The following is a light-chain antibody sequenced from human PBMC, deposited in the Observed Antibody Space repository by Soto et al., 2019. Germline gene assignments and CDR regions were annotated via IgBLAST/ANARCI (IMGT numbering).Light chain of an antibody. CDR1: QSIGKH. CDR2: SVS. CDR3: QQGYDSAIS. V-gene: IGKV1-39*01. Sequence: DIPMTQSPSSLSASVGDTVTITCRASQSIGKHLNWYQQKPGKAPKFLIYSVSSLESGVPSRFSGSGSGTDVNVTMNSLQSEDCATYYCQQGYDSAISFGQGTRLEI. J-gene: IGKJ5*01.